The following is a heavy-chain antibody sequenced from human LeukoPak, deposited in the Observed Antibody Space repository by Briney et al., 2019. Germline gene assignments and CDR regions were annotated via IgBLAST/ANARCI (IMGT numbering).Heavy chain of an antibody. J-gene: IGHJ4*02. D-gene: IGHD3-10*01. Sequence: SETLSLTCTVSGGSISSSSYYWGWIRQPPGKGLEWIGSIYYSGSTYYNPSLKSRVTISVDTSKNQFSLKLSSVTAADTAFYYCAGTYYYTSGSYSNFDYWGQGTLVTVSS. CDR3: AGTYYYTSGSYSNFDY. V-gene: IGHV4-39*07. CDR1: GGSISSSSYY. CDR2: IYYSGST.